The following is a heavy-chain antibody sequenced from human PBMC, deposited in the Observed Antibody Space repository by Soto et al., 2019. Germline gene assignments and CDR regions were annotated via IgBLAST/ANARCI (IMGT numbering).Heavy chain of an antibody. CDR2: IVPVFGRP. V-gene: IGHV1-69*13. Sequence: GASVKVSCKASGGSFSNFGISWVRQAPGQGLEWMGGIVPVFGRPNYAQRFRGRLTVTADESMSTGYMELIGLRSDDTAVYYCAREGSGYNFWGQGTQVTVSS. CDR1: GGSFSNFG. CDR3: AREGSGYNF. J-gene: IGHJ4*02. D-gene: IGHD5-12*01.